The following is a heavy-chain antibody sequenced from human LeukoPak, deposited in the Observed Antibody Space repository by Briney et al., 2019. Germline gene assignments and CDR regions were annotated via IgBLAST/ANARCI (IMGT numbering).Heavy chain of an antibody. CDR2: IYYSGST. J-gene: IGHJ6*02. Sequence: SETLSLTCTVCGGSISSYYWSWIRQPPGKGLEWIGYIYYSGSTNYNPSLKSRVTISVDTSKNQFSLKLSSVTAADTAVYYCARDSGGDFWSGYYYYYGMDVWGQGTTVTVSS. V-gene: IGHV4-59*01. CDR1: GGSISSYY. D-gene: IGHD3-3*01. CDR3: ARDSGGDFWSGYYYYYGMDV.